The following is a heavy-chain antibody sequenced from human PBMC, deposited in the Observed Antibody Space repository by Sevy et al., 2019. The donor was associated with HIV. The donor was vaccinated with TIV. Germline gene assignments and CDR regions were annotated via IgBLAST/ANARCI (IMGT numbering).Heavy chain of an antibody. CDR1: GFTISSNY. J-gene: IGHJ4*02. Sequence: GGSLRLSCVASGFTISSNYMSWVRQAPGKGLEWVSVLYRDAYYADSVKGRFTISRDNSKNTLYLQMNSLRPEDTAVYYCAVVAEGYWGQGTLVTVSS. CDR2: LYRDA. V-gene: IGHV3-53*01. D-gene: IGHD6-13*01. CDR3: AVVAEGY.